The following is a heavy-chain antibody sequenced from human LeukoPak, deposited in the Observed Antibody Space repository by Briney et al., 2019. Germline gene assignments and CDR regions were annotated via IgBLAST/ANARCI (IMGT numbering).Heavy chain of an antibody. CDR2: INPNSGGT. Sequence: ASVKVSCKASGYTFTGYYMHWVRQAPGQGLEWMGWINPNSGGTNYAQKFQGRVTMTRDTSISTAYMELSRLRSDDTAVYYCARERGFIVGASFDYWGQGTLVTVSS. CDR1: GYTFTGYY. V-gene: IGHV1-2*02. CDR3: ARERGFIVGASFDY. J-gene: IGHJ4*02. D-gene: IGHD1-26*01.